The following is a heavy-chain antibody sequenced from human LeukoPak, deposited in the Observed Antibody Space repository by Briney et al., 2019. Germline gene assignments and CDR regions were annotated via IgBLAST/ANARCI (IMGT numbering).Heavy chain of an antibody. J-gene: IGHJ4*02. V-gene: IGHV1-69*05. CDR1: GGTFSSYA. CDR2: IIPIFGTA. CDR3: ATPFSKQAHFDY. Sequence: ASVKVSCKASGGTFSSYAISWVRQAPGQGLEWMGGIIPIFGTANYAQKFQGRVTITTDESTSTAYMELSSLRSEDTAVYYLATPFSKQAHFDYWGQGTLVTVSS. D-gene: IGHD1/OR15-1a*01.